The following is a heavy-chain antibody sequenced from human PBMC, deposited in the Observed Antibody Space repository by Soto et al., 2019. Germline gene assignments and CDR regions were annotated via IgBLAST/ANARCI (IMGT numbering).Heavy chain of an antibody. V-gene: IGHV3-33*08. D-gene: IGHD6-13*01. J-gene: IGHJ4*02. Sequence: VQLVESGGALVQPGGSLRLSCAGSGFTFSSYGMHWVRQAPGKGLEWVAVIWYDGSNKYYADSVKGRFTISRDNSKNTLYLQMNSLRAEDTAVYYCARDEGGQLATYYFDYWGQGTLVTVSS. CDR1: GFTFSSYG. CDR3: ARDEGGQLATYYFDY. CDR2: IWYDGSNK.